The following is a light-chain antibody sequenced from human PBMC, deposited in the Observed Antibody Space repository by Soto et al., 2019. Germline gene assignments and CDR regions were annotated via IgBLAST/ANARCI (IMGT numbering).Light chain of an antibody. V-gene: IGLV2-14*03. CDR3: TSYTIATTWV. Sequence: QSALTQPASVSGSPGQSITIPCTGSSSDIGNYNYVSWYQQQHPGKAPKLMIYDVSTRPSGVSIRFSGSKSDNTASLTISGLQAEDEAFYYCTSYTIATTWVFGGGTKLTVL. CDR2: DVS. CDR1: SSDIGNYNY. J-gene: IGLJ3*02.